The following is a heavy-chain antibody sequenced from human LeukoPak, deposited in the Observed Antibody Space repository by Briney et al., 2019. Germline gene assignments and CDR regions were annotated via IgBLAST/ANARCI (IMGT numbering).Heavy chain of an antibody. V-gene: IGHV3-30*03. Sequence: PGGSLRLSCAASGFTFSSYGMHWVRQAQGKGLEWVAVISYDGSNKYYADSVKGRFTISRDNSKNTLYLQMNSLRAEDTAVYYCARYYYDSSGYYEIDPWGQGTLVTVSS. CDR3: ARYYYDSSGYYEIDP. D-gene: IGHD3-22*01. J-gene: IGHJ5*02. CDR1: GFTFSSYG. CDR2: ISYDGSNK.